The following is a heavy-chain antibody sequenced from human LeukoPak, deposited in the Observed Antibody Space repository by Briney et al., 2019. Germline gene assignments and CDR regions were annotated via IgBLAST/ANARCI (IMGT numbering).Heavy chain of an antibody. V-gene: IGHV4-34*01. J-gene: IGHJ4*02. CDR1: GGSFSGYY. CDR2: INHSGST. CDR3: ARVYYDSSGYRRYYFDY. D-gene: IGHD3-22*01. Sequence: SETLSLTCAVYGGSFSGYYWSWIRQPPGKGLEWIGEINHSGSTNYNPSLKSRVTISVDTSKNQFSLKLSSVTAADTAVYYRARVYYDSSGYRRYYFDYWGQGTLVTVSS.